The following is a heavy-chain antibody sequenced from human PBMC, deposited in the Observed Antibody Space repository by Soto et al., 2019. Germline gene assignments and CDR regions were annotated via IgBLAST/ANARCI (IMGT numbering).Heavy chain of an antibody. D-gene: IGHD3-16*02. CDR2: TYHSGNP. Sequence: SETLSLTCDVSGDTISTGGYTWAWIRQPPGKALEWIGHTYHSGNPYYNPSLKSRVIISVDTSKNQFSLKLSSVTAADTAVYYCARTVIGGFDYWGQGILVTVSS. CDR3: ARTVIGGFDY. J-gene: IGHJ4*02. CDR1: GDTISTGGYT. V-gene: IGHV4-30-2*02.